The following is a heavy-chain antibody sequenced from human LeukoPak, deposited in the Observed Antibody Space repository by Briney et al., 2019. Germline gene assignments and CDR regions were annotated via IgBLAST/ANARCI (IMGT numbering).Heavy chain of an antibody. D-gene: IGHD3-10*01. Sequence: GASVKVSCKASGGTFSSYAICWVRQAPGQGLELMGRIIPILGIANYAQKFQGRVTITADKSTSTAYMELSSLRSEDTAVYYCAGDSAFSYVWFDPWGQGTLVTVSS. CDR2: IIPILGIA. J-gene: IGHJ5*02. CDR1: GGTFSSYA. V-gene: IGHV1-69*04. CDR3: AGDSAFSYVWFDP.